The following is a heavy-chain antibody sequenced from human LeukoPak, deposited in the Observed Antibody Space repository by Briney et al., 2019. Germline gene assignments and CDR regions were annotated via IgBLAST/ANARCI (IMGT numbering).Heavy chain of an antibody. CDR2: IRYDGSNK. D-gene: IGHD3-10*01. J-gene: IGHJ4*02. CDR1: GFTFSSYA. Sequence: GGSLRLSCAASGFTFSSYAMHSVRQAPGKGLERVAFIRYDGSNKYYADSVKGRFTISRDNSKNTLYLQMNSLRPEDTAVYYCAKDMDVGGYGSGSYFGYWGQGTLVTVSS. V-gene: IGHV3-30*02. CDR3: AKDMDVGGYGSGSYFGY.